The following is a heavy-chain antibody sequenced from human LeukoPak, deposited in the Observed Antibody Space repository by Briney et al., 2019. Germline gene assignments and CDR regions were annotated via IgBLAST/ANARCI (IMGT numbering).Heavy chain of an antibody. J-gene: IGHJ6*03. CDR1: GYTFTGYY. CDR3: ARSAPPGYSSSSYMDV. CDR2: INPNSGGT. D-gene: IGHD6-13*01. Sequence: GASVKVSCKASGYTFTGYYMHWVRQAPGQGLEWMGWINPNSGGTNYAQRFQGRVTMTRDTSISTAYMELSRLRSDDTAVYYCARSAPPGYSSSSYMDVWGKGTTVTVSS. V-gene: IGHV1-2*02.